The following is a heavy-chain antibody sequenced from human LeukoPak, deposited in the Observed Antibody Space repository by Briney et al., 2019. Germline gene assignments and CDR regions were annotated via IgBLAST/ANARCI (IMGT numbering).Heavy chain of an antibody. V-gene: IGHV3-21*01. Sequence: ETLSLTCTVSGGSISSYYWSWIRQPPGKGLEWVSSSSGSTPYIYYAASVEGRFTISRDNAKNALYLQMDSLRAEDTAVYYCARDRDYSSGWLSDAFDVWGQGTMVTVSS. CDR2: SSGSTPYI. CDR1: GGSISSYY. J-gene: IGHJ3*01. D-gene: IGHD6-19*01. CDR3: ARDRDYSSGWLSDAFDV.